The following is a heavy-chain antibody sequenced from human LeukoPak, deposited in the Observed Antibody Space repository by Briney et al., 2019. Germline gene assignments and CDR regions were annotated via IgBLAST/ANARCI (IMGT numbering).Heavy chain of an antibody. CDR2: IYYSGST. J-gene: IGHJ6*03. D-gene: IGHD6-13*01. CDR1: GGSISSSSYY. CDR3: ARHFGAAGGYYYYMDV. V-gene: IGHV4-39*01. Sequence: SETLSLTCTVSGGSISSSSYYWGWIRQPPGKGLEWIGSIYYSGSTYYNPSLKSRVTISVDTSKNQFSLKLSSVTAADTAVYYCARHFGAAGGYYYYMDVWGKGTTVTVSS.